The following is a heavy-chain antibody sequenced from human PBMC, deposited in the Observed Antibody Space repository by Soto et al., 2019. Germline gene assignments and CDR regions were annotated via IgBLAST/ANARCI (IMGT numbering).Heavy chain of an antibody. CDR3: AQLLGGSYAFEI. CDR1: GFTFRNYP. D-gene: IGHD2-2*01. Sequence: RRPSCAASGFTFRNYPVKWVGQAPDRGLGWVALISFDGSKRDYADSVRGRFTVSRDNSKNTLHLQMNSLRPEDTAIYYCAQLLGGSYAFEIWGQGTLGSVSS. CDR2: ISFDGSKR. J-gene: IGHJ3*02. V-gene: IGHV3-30-3*01.